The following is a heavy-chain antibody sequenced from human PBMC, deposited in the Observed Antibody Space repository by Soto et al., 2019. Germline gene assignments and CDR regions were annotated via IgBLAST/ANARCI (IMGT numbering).Heavy chain of an antibody. J-gene: IGHJ5*02. V-gene: IGHV3-30*03. CDR2: ISFDGTAK. CDR3: ATGRSTRFDP. Sequence: QGLLVEYGGRVVQPGRSLRLSWVASGFTFNRYGMHWVRQAPGKGLEWVAEISFDGTAKYYAESVKGRFTVSRDNGNNTLHLEMNSLGAKDTAVYFCATGRSTRFDPWGQGTLVTVSS. CDR1: GFTFNRYG. D-gene: IGHD1-1*01.